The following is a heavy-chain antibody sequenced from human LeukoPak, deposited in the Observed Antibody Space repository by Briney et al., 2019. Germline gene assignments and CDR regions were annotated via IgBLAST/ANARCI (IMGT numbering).Heavy chain of an antibody. CDR3: ARDRRTYYYGSGSYYKVGRLDF. CDR2: NIPIFGTT. CDR1: GENFSSYV. Sequence: ASVKVSCKSSGENFSSYVITWVRQAPGQGLEWMGGNIPIFGTTNYAQRFQGRVTITADESTSTAYMELSSLRSEDTAVYYCARDRRTYYYGSGSYYKVGRLDFWGQGTLVTVSS. J-gene: IGHJ4*02. V-gene: IGHV1-69*13. D-gene: IGHD3-10*01.